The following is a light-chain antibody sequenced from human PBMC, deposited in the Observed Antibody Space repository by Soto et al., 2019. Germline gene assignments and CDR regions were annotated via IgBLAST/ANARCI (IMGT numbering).Light chain of an antibody. CDR3: QHWSDYSWT. CDR2: KTS. CDR1: QSLTMW. Sequence: DIHMTQSPSTLSASVGDRVTITCRASQSLTMWLAGYQQKPGKAPNLLIYKTSSLESGVPSRFSGSGSGTEFTLTISSLQPDDFAIYYCQHWSDYSWTFGQGTKVEVK. V-gene: IGKV1-5*03. J-gene: IGKJ1*01.